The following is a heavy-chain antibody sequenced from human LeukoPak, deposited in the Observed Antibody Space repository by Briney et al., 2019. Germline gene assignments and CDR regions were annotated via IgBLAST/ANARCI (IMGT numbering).Heavy chain of an antibody. CDR2: VYHSGGA. Sequence: PSETLSLTCAISGASIASHSWWSWVRQPPGKGLEWIGEVYHSGGANYKPSLKSRVTISVDTSRNHFSLKLTSVTAADTAVYFCAYNRNFALDNWGQGTLVTVSS. J-gene: IGHJ4*01. CDR3: AYNRNFALDN. D-gene: IGHD1-14*01. CDR1: GASIASHSW. V-gene: IGHV4/OR15-8*01.